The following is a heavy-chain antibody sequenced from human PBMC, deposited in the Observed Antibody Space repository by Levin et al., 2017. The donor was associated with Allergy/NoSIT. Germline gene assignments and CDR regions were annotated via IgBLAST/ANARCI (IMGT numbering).Heavy chain of an antibody. CDR1: GFTFSSYA. CDR3: ARTTGYSSGWYDY. CDR2: ISYDGGNK. Sequence: GESLKISCAASGFTFSSYAMHWVRQAPGKGLEWVAVISYDGGNKYYADSVKGRFTISRDNSKNTLYLQMNSLRAEDTAVYYCARTTGYSSGWYDYWGQGTLVTVSS. D-gene: IGHD6-19*01. V-gene: IGHV3-30*04. J-gene: IGHJ4*02.